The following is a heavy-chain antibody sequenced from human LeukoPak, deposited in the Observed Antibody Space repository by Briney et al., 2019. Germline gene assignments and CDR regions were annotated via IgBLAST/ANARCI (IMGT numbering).Heavy chain of an antibody. CDR1: GFTFSNAW. V-gene: IGHV3-7*01. CDR3: ARDWFHAIDY. D-gene: IGHD2/OR15-2a*01. CDR2: IKEDGSEK. Sequence: GGSLRLSCAASGFTFSNAWMSWVRQAPGKGLEWVAHIKEDGSEKYYVDSVKGRFTISRDNAKNTLYLQMNSLRAEDTAVYYCARDWFHAIDYWGQGTLVTVSS. J-gene: IGHJ4*02.